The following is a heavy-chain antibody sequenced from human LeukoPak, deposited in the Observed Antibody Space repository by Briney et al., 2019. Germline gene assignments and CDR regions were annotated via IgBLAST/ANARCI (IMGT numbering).Heavy chain of an antibody. V-gene: IGHV4-59*08. CDR3: ASAKWIQLWSLTFDY. J-gene: IGHJ4*02. D-gene: IGHD5-18*01. CDR1: GGSFSGYY. Sequence: SETLSLTCAVYGGSFSGYYWSWIRQPPGKGLEWIGYIYYSGSTNYDPSLKSRVTISVDTSKNQFSLKLSSVTAADTAVYYCASAKWIQLWSLTFDYWGQGTLVTVSS. CDR2: IYYSGST.